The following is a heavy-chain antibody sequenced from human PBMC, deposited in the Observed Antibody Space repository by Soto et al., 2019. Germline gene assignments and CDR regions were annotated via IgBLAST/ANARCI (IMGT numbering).Heavy chain of an antibody. Sequence: QVQLQESGPGLVKPSETLSLTCTVSGGSISSYYWSWIRQAPGKGLEWIGYIYYSGSTNYNPSLKSRVTISVDTSKNQFSLKLSSVTAADTAVYYCARAGSSGYYPPAEYFQHWGQGTLVTVSS. V-gene: IGHV4-59*01. CDR1: GGSISSYY. CDR3: ARAGSSGYYPPAEYFQH. J-gene: IGHJ1*01. D-gene: IGHD3-22*01. CDR2: IYYSGST.